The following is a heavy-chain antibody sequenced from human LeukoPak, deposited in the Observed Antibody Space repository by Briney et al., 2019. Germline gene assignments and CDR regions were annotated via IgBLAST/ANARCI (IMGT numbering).Heavy chain of an antibody. CDR2: ISSSSSYI. D-gene: IGHD3-10*01. J-gene: IGHJ5*02. Sequence: GGSLRLSCAASGFTFSSYSMNWVRQAPGKGLEWVSSISSSSSYIYYTDSVKGRFTISRDNTKNSLDLQMNSLRVDDTAIYYCARDLTRFDAWGQGILVTVSS. CDR1: GFTFSSYS. V-gene: IGHV3-21*06. CDR3: ARDLTRFDA.